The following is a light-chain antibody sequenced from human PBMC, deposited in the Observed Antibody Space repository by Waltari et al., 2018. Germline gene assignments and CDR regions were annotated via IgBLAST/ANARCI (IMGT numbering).Light chain of an antibody. Sequence: EIVMTQSPATLSVSPGETATLSCRASQGVSSNVAWYQKKPGQAPRLLIYDASTRATSIPAKFRGSGSGTEFTLTISSLQSEDFAVYYCQQYNRWPPITFGHGTRLEIK. CDR2: DAS. V-gene: IGKV3-15*01. CDR1: QGVSSN. J-gene: IGKJ5*01. CDR3: QQYNRWPPIT.